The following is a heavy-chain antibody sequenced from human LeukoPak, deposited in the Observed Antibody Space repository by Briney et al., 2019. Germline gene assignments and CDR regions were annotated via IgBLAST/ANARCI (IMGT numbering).Heavy chain of an antibody. J-gene: IGHJ6*03. CDR1: GGTFSSYA. CDR2: IIPIFGTA. V-gene: IGHV1-69*05. Sequence: SVKVFCKASGGTFSSYAISWVRQAPGQGLEGMGGIIPIFGTANYAQKFQGRVTITTDESTSTAYMELSSLRSEDTAVYYCASSVTPTPYYMDVWGKGTTVTVSS. D-gene: IGHD4-17*01. CDR3: ASSVTPTPYYMDV.